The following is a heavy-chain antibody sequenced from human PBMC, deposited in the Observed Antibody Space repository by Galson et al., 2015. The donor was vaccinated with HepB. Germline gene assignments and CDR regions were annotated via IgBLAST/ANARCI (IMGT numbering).Heavy chain of an antibody. J-gene: IGHJ6*03. CDR3: ARGGESPPFYGLWSGYPYYYYYMDV. CDR2: ISESSDTI. V-gene: IGHV3-48*01. D-gene: IGHD3-3*01. CDR1: GVTFSRYT. Sequence: SLRLSCAASGVTFSRYTMNWVRQAPGKGLEWLSFISESSDTIHYADSVKGRITISRDNANNSLYLQMNSLRVDDTAVYYCARGGESPPFYGLWSGYPYYYYYMDVWGKGTTVTVSS.